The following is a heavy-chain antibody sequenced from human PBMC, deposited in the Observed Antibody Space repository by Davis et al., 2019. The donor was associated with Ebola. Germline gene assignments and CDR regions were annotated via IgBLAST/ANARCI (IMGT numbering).Heavy chain of an antibody. V-gene: IGHV4-34*01. CDR2: INHSGST. J-gene: IGHJ6*03. CDR3: ARGGGSYYMDV. Sequence: MPSETLSLTCTVSGASISSYYWSWIRQPPGKGLEWIGEINHSGSTNYNPSLKSRVTISVDTSKKQFSLKLNSVTAADTAVYYCARGGGSYYMDVWGKGATVTVSS. D-gene: IGHD3-10*01. CDR1: GASISSYY.